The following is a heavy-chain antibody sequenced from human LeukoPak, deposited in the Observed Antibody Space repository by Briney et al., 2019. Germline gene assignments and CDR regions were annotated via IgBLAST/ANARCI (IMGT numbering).Heavy chain of an antibody. CDR1: GFTFSNAW. V-gene: IGHV3-7*01. J-gene: IGHJ4*02. D-gene: IGHD1-26*01. Sequence: PGGSLRLSCAASGFTFSNAWMNWVRQAPGKGLEWVANINEDGSEKYYVDSVKGRFTISRDNAKNSLYLQMNSLRAEDTAVYYCAGGKTVGFYWGQGTLVTVSS. CDR2: INEDGSEK. CDR3: AGGKTVGFY.